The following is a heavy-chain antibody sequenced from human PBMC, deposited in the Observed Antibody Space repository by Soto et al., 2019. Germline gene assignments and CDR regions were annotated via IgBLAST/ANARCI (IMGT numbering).Heavy chain of an antibody. CDR3: ARLPDYGDYDAGPYNWFDP. V-gene: IGHV4-39*01. CDR1: GGSISSSSYY. D-gene: IGHD4-17*01. CDR2: IYYSGST. Sequence: SETLSLTCTVSGGSISSSSYYWGWIRQPPGKGLEWIGSIYYSGSTYYNPSLKSRVTISVDTSKNQFSLKPSSVTAADTAVYYCARLPDYGDYDAGPYNWFDPWGQGTLVNVSS. J-gene: IGHJ5*02.